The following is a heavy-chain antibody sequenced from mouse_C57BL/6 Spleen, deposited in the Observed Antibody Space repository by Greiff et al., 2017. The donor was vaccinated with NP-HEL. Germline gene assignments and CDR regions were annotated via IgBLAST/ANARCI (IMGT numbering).Heavy chain of an antibody. CDR3: ARWDTNY. J-gene: IGHJ2*01. Sequence: VQLQESGPELVKPGASVKISCKASGYAFSSSWMNWVKQRPGKGLEWIGRIYPGDGDTNYNGKFKGKATLTADKSSSTAYMQLSSLTSEDSAVYFCARWDTNYWGQGTTLTVSS. CDR1: GYAFSSSW. V-gene: IGHV1-82*01. CDR2: IYPGDGDT. D-gene: IGHD1-1*01.